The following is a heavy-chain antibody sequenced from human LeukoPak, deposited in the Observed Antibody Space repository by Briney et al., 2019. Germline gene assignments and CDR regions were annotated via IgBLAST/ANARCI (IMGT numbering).Heavy chain of an antibody. CDR3: ARGVVSTGSDP. J-gene: IGHJ5*02. CDR1: GGSISSGGHS. V-gene: IGHV4-30-2*05. Sequence: TLSLTCTVSGGSISSGGHSWSWIRQPPGKGLEWIGYIYHSGSGSTYYNPSLKSRVTISVDTSKNQFSLKLSSVTAADTAVYYCARGVVSTGSDPWGQGTLVTVSS. D-gene: IGHD2-21*01. CDR2: IYHSGSGST.